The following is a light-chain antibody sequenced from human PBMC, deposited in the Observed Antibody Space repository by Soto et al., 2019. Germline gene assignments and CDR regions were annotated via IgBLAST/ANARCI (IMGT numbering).Light chain of an antibody. Sequence: EIVLTQSPGTLCLSPEERATLSCTASQSVSSSLAWYQQKPGQAPRLLIYDASSRATGIPDRFSGSGSGTDFTLTISRLEPEDFAVYYCRQYGRSLGFAFGGGTKVDIK. CDR2: DAS. J-gene: IGKJ4*01. CDR3: RQYGRSLGFA. CDR1: QSVSSS. V-gene: IGKV3-20*01.